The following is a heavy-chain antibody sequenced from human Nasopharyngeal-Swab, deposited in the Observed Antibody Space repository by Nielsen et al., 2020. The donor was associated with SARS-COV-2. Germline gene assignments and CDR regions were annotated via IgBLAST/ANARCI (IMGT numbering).Heavy chain of an antibody. CDR1: GGSISSSSYY. CDR2: IYYSGST. CDR3: ARGNSSSWYMYYFDY. J-gene: IGHJ4*02. D-gene: IGHD6-13*01. Sequence: SETLSLTCTVSGGSISSSSYYWGWIRQPPGKGLEWFGSIYYSGSTYYNPSLKSRVTISVDTSKNQFSLKLSSVTAADTAVYYCARGNSSSWYMYYFDYWGQGTLVTVSS. V-gene: IGHV4-39*01.